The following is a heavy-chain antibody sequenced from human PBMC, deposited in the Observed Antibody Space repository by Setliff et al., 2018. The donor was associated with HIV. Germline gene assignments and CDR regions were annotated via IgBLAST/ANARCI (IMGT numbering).Heavy chain of an antibody. Sequence: PGGSLRLSCVASGFTFKTFAMHWVLQAPGKGLEWVPVISYDGSRTYYADSVKGRFAISRDNSKNTVYLELNSLKPEDTAEYYCATARIPTGGVSTSLDYWGQGTLVTVSS. D-gene: IGHD3-3*01. J-gene: IGHJ4*02. CDR3: ATARIPTGGVSTSLDY. CDR1: GFTFKTFA. V-gene: IGHV3-30*01. CDR2: ISYDGSRT.